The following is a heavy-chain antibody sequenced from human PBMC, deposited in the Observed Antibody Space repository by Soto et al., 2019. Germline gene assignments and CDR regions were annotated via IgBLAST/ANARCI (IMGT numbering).Heavy chain of an antibody. Sequence: QVQLVESGGGVVQPGRSLRLSCAASGFTFSSYGRHWVRQAPGKGLEWVAVISYDGSNKYYADSVKGRFTIARDNSKNTLYLQMNSLRAEDTAVYYCAKGALGHSCSGGSCFSNLVHWGQGTLVSVSS. CDR1: GFTFSSYG. CDR2: ISYDGSNK. CDR3: AKGALGHSCSGGSCFSNLVH. V-gene: IGHV3-30*18. J-gene: IGHJ4*02. D-gene: IGHD2-15*01.